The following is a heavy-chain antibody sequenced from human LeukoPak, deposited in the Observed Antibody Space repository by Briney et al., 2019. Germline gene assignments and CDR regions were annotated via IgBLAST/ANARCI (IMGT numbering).Heavy chain of an antibody. V-gene: IGHV4-59*08. D-gene: IGHD2-2*01. J-gene: IGHJ3*02. CDR1: GGSISSYY. Sequence: SETLSLTCTVSGGSISSYYWSWIRQPPGKGLEWIGYIYYSGSTNYNPSLKSRVTISVDTSKNQFSLKLSSVTAADTAVYYCARRYCSSTSCYLPRSVINALDIWGQGTMVTVSS. CDR3: ARRYCSSTSCYLPRSVINALDI. CDR2: IYYSGST.